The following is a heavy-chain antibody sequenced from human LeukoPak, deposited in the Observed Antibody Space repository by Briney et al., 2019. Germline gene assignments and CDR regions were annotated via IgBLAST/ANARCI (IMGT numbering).Heavy chain of an antibody. CDR3: ATEPYYDSSGYNAFDI. D-gene: IGHD3-22*01. V-gene: IGHV1-69*02. J-gene: IGHJ3*02. Sequence: ASVKVSCKASGYTFTGYYMHWVRQAPGQGLEWMGRIIPILGIANYAQKFQGRVTITADKSTSTAYMELSSLRSEDTAVYYCATEPYYDSSGYNAFDIWGQGTMVTVSS. CDR2: IIPILGIA. CDR1: GYTFTGYY.